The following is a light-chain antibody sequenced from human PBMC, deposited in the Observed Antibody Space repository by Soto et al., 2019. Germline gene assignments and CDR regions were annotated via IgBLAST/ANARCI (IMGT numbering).Light chain of an antibody. CDR1: QSVSNNY. CDR2: GAS. Sequence: IVLTQPPCTLSLTRGERATLSCRASQSVSNNYLAWYQQKPGQAPRLLIYGASNRATGIPDRFSGSGSGTDFTLTISRLEPEDFAVYYCQQYGSSGTFGQGTKVDNK. J-gene: IGKJ1*01. V-gene: IGKV3-20*01. CDR3: QQYGSSGT.